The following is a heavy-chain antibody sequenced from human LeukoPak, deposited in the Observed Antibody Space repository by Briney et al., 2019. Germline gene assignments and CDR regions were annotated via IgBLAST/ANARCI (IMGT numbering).Heavy chain of an antibody. CDR3: TRETCSGGSCHPFDY. J-gene: IGHJ4*02. D-gene: IGHD2-15*01. CDR2: VYYTGTT. Sequence: SETLSLTCTVSGGSVSSGGYWSWVRQHPGEGLEWIGYVYYTGTTYYNPSLKSRLTISLDTSKNQFSLKLTSVTAADTAVYYCTRETCSGGSCHPFDYWGQGTLDTVSS. CDR1: GGSVSSGGY. V-gene: IGHV4-31*03.